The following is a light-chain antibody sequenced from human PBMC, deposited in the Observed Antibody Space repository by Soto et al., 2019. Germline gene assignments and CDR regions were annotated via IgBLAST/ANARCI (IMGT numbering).Light chain of an antibody. V-gene: IGKV4-1*01. CDR3: QKYYSTHRT. Sequence: DIVMTQSPDSLAVSLGERATINCKSSQSVLYSSNNKNYLAWYQQKPGQPPKLLIYWASTRESGVPDRFSGSGSGTDFTLTISSLQAEDVAVYYCQKYYSTHRTFGQGTKVEIK. J-gene: IGKJ1*01. CDR1: QSVLYSSNNKNY. CDR2: WAS.